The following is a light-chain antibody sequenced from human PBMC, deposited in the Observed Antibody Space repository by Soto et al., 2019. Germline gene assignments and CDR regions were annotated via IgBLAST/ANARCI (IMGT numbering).Light chain of an antibody. V-gene: IGKV3-15*01. CDR2: GAS. CDR1: QSVRSN. CDR3: QQYYSTPIT. Sequence: EVVMTQSPATLSVSPGERVTLSCRASQSVRSNLAWYQQKPGQSPRLLIYGASTRATGIPSRFSGSGSGTDFTLTISSLQAEDVAVYYCQQYYSTPITFGQGTRLEI. J-gene: IGKJ5*01.